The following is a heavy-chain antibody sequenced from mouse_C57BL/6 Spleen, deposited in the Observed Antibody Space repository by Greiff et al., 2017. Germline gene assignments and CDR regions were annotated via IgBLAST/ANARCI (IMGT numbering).Heavy chain of an antibody. Sequence: VQLQQPGAELVKPGASVKLSCKASGYTFTSYWMHWVKQRPGQGLEWIGMIHPNSGSTNYNEKFKSKATLTVDKSSSTAYMQLSSLTSEDSAVYYGARPSNYYGSRGFDYWGQGTTLTVSS. CDR3: ARPSNYYGSRGFDY. CDR2: IHPNSGST. D-gene: IGHD1-1*01. V-gene: IGHV1-64*01. J-gene: IGHJ2*01. CDR1: GYTFTSYW.